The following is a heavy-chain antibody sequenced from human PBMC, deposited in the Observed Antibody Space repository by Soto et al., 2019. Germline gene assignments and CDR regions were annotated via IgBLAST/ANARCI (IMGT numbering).Heavy chain of an antibody. CDR1: GYTFTGYY. J-gene: IGHJ4*02. CDR3: ARVMSGSYLGHGYYFDY. Sequence: ASVKVSCKASGYTFTGYYMHWVRQAPGQGLEWMGWIDPNSGGTDYAQKFQGRVTMTRDTFISTAYMELSRLRVDDTAVYYCARVMSGSYLGHGYYFDYWGQGTLVTVS. D-gene: IGHD1-26*01. CDR2: IDPNSGGT. V-gene: IGHV1-2*02.